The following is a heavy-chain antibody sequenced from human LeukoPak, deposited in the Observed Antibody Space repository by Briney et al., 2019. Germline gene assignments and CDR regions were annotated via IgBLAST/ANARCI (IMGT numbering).Heavy chain of an antibody. CDR2: VSSSSSYT. Sequence: GSLRLSCAASGFTFSDYYMSWIRQAPGKGLEWVSYVSSSSSYTNYADSVKGRFTISRDNAKNSLYLQMNSLRAEDTAVYYCARGAVAGHFDYWGQGTLVTASS. J-gene: IGHJ4*02. V-gene: IGHV3-11*06. CDR3: ARGAVAGHFDY. CDR1: GFTFSDYY. D-gene: IGHD6-19*01.